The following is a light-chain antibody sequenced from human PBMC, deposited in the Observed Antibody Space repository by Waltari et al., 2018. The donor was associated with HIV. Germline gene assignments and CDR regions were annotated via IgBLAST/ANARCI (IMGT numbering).Light chain of an antibody. Sequence: QSALTQPRSVSGSPGQSVTFSCTGTSSDVGGYNYFSWYQQHPGKAPKPMIYDVSKRPSGVPDRFSGSKSCNTASLTISGLQAEDEADYYCCSYAGSYTRFGGGTKLTVL. CDR3: CSYAGSYTR. CDR2: DVS. CDR1: SSDVGGYNY. J-gene: IGLJ2*01. V-gene: IGLV2-11*01.